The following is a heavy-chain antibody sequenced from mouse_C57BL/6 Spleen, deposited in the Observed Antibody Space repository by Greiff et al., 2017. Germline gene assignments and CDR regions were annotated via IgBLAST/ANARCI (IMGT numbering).Heavy chain of an antibody. CDR2: IYPGDGDT. D-gene: IGHD3-2*02. CDR3: ARRDSSGYVGGYAIGY. V-gene: IGHV1-82*01. J-gene: IGHJ4*01. Sequence: QVQLQQSGPELVKPGASVKISCKASGYAFSSSWMNWVKQRPGKGLEWIGRIYPGDGDTNYNGKFKGKATLTADKSSSTAYMQLSSLTSEDSAVYFCARRDSSGYVGGYAIGYWGQETSVTVSS. CDR1: GYAFSSSW.